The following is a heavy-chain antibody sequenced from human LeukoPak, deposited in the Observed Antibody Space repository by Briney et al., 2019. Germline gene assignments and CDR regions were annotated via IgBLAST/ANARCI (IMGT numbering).Heavy chain of an antibody. D-gene: IGHD4-11*01. V-gene: IGHV3-30*02. CDR1: GFTFSSYG. J-gene: IGHJ4*02. CDR3: ARTTVTTPDFDY. CDR2: IRYDGSNK. Sequence: PGGSLRLSCAASGFTFSSYGMHWVRQAPGKGLGWVAFIRYDGSNKYYADSVKGRFTISRDNSKNTLYLQMNSLRAEDTAVYYCARTTVTTPDFDYWGQGTLVTVSS.